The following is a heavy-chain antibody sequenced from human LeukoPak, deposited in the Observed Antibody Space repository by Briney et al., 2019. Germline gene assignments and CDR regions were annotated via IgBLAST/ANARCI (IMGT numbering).Heavy chain of an antibody. Sequence: PGGSLRLSCAASGFTFSKNGTHWVRQAPGKGLEWVAFIRFDESIKYYADSVKGRFTISRDNSKNTLYLQMNSLRAEDTAVYYCAKGTSPFGSFDYWGQGTRVTVSS. CDR3: AKGTSPFGSFDY. V-gene: IGHV3-30*02. J-gene: IGHJ4*02. D-gene: IGHD3-10*01. CDR1: GFTFSKNG. CDR2: IRFDESIK.